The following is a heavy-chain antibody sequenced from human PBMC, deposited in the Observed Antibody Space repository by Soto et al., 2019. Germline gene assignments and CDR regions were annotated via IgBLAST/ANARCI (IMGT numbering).Heavy chain of an antibody. J-gene: IGHJ4*02. CDR3: ARDYGDYGLDY. V-gene: IGHV4-31*03. CDR1: GGSISSGGYY. Sequence: QVQLQESGPGLVKPSQTLSLTCTVSGGSISSGGYYWSWIRQHPGKGLEWIGYIYYSGRPYYNPSLKSRVTISVDTSKNQFSLELSSVTAADTAVYYCARDYGDYGLDYWGQGTLVTVSS. D-gene: IGHD4-17*01. CDR2: IYYSGRP.